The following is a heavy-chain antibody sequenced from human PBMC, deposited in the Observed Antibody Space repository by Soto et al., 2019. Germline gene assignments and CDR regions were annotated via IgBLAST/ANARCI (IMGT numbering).Heavy chain of an antibody. D-gene: IGHD2-8*02. V-gene: IGHV3-11*01. J-gene: IGHJ4*02. CDR2: ISSSGNTI. Sequence: QVQLVESGGGLVKTSGSLRIACAASGFTFSDYYMSWVRQAPGKGLEWVSYISSSGNTIYYADSVKGRFTISRDNAKNSVYLQMNSLRAEDTALYFCAKMSSEKCDGPVVSGGQGTLVTVSS. CDR3: AKMSSEKCDGPVVS. CDR1: GFTFSDYY.